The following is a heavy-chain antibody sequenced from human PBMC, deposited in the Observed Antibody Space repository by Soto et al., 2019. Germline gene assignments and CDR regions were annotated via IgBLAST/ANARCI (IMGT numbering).Heavy chain of an antibody. V-gene: IGHV3-53*01. D-gene: IGHD3-16*01. CDR1: GFTVSSNY. CDR2: IYSGGNT. J-gene: IGHJ4*02. Sequence: PGGSLRLSCAASGFTVSSNYMSWVRQALGKGLEWVSVIYSGGNTDYADSVKGRFTMSRGNSKNTLYLQMNSLRAEDTAVYFCVKEFKGAFDYWGQGTLVTVSS. CDR3: VKEFKGAFDY.